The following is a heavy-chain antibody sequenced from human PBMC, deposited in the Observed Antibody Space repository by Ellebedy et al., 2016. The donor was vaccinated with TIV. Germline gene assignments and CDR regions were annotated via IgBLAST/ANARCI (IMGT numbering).Heavy chain of an antibody. CDR2: VFSNGST. D-gene: IGHD3-10*02. Sequence: MPGGSLRLSCTVSGASITSSTYYWGWIRQPPGKGLEWIGSVFSNGSTYDNPSLKSRVTMSVDTSMNQFSLSLSSVTAADTSLYYCARLRRNLYMFGPIGVNYAFDIWGQGTMVSVSS. J-gene: IGHJ3*02. CDR1: GASITSSTYY. V-gene: IGHV4-39*01. CDR3: ARLRRNLYMFGPIGVNYAFDI.